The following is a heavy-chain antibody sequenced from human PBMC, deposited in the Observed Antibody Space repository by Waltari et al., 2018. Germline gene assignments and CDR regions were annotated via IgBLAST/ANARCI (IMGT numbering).Heavy chain of an antibody. CDR1: GFTFSSYA. CDR2: ISGSGGST. Sequence: EVQLVESGGGLVQPGGSLRLSCAASGFTFSSYAMSWVRQAPGQGLEWVSAISGSGGSTYYADSVKGRFTISRDNSKNTLYLQMNSLRAEDTAVYYCAKDTSSNAGYSSGWYVPFRYWGQETLVTVSS. J-gene: IGHJ4*02. V-gene: IGHV3-23*04. D-gene: IGHD6-19*01. CDR3: AKDTSSNAGYSSGWYVPFRY.